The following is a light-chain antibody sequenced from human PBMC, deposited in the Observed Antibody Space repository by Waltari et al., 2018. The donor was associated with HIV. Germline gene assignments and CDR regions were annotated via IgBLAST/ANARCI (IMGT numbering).Light chain of an antibody. V-gene: IGLV2-14*01. J-gene: IGLJ1*01. Sequence: QSALTQPASVTESPGQSITLSCTGTSREDGGYNYVSRYQQHPGKAPKLMIYEVSNRPSGVSNRFSGSKSGNTASLTISVLQAEDEADYYCFSYTSSSTLYVFGTGTKVTVL. CDR1: SREDGGYNY. CDR2: EVS. CDR3: FSYTSSSTLYV.